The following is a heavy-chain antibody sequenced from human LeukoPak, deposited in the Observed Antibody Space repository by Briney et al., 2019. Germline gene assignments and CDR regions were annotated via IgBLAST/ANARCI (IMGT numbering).Heavy chain of an antibody. CDR1: GGSISSGGYY. J-gene: IGHJ4*02. CDR2: IYHSGST. V-gene: IGHV4-30-2*01. CDR3: ARVNEPDVDMDGIYFDY. D-gene: IGHD5-12*01. Sequence: SQTLSLTCTVSGGSISSGGYYWSWIRQPPGKGLEWIGYIYHSGSTYYIPSLKSRVTISVDRSKNQFSLKLSSVTAADTAVYYCARVNEPDVDMDGIYFDYWGQGTLVTVSS.